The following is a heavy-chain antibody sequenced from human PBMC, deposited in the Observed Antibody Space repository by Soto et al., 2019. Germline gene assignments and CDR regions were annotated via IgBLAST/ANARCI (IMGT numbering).Heavy chain of an antibody. D-gene: IGHD2-21*01. CDR1: GGTFNNFA. J-gene: IGHJ6*02. CDR3: ARDRVMRGNSYYYGMDV. Sequence: QVLLVKSGAEVKKPGSSMKVSCKTSGGTFNNFAISWVQLVPGQGIKWMGVIIPGFASPTYAQTLQGRVSITADESTTTAYMELSSLRSEDTAVYYCARDRVMRGNSYYYGMDVWGQGTTVTVSS. CDR2: IIPGFASP. V-gene: IGHV1-69*12.